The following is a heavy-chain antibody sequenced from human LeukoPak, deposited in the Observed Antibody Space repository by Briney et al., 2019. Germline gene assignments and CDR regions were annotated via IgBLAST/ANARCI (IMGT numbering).Heavy chain of an antibody. Sequence: GGSLRLSCAASGFTFSTYAMSWVRQAPGKGLEWVSTVSTSGGSTYYADSVKGRFTISRDNSKNTLYLQVNSLRVEDTAVYYCARRQGDAFDIWGQGTMVTVSS. CDR2: VSTSGGST. V-gene: IGHV3-23*01. J-gene: IGHJ3*02. CDR1: GFTFSTYA. CDR3: ARRQGDAFDI. D-gene: IGHD1-1*01.